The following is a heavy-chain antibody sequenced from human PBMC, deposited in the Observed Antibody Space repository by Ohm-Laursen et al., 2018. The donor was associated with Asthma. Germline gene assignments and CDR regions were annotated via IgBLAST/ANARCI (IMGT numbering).Heavy chain of an antibody. CDR2: ISWNSGSI. D-gene: IGHD6-13*01. V-gene: IGHV3-9*01. Sequence: SLRLSCTASGFTFDDYAMHWVRQAPGKGLEWVSGISWNSGSIGYADSVKGRFTISRDNAKNSLYLQMNSLRAEDTALYYCAKDRGYSSSEDSFDYWGQGTLVTVAS. CDR3: AKDRGYSSSEDSFDY. CDR1: GFTFDDYA. J-gene: IGHJ4*02.